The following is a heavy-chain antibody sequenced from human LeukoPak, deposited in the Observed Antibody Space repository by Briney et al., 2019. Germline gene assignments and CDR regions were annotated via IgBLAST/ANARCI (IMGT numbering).Heavy chain of an antibody. CDR2: ISGSGGIT. D-gene: IGHD1-26*01. CDR1: GFTFSTYA. CDR3: ATQKPVSGSYYVFGY. J-gene: IGHJ4*02. V-gene: IGHV3-23*01. Sequence: PGASLRLSCAASGFTFSTYAMSWVRQAPGKGLEWVSLISGSGGITYYADSVKGRFTISRDNSKNTLYLQMNSLRAEDTAVYYCATQKPVSGSYYVFGYWGQGTLVTVSS.